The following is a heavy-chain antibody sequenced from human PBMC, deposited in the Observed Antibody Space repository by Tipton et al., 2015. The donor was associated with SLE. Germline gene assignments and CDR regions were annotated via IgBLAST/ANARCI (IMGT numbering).Heavy chain of an antibody. CDR2: IYYSGST. CDR1: GGSISSSSYY. CDR3: ARVWVWYGGRHFQH. D-gene: IGHD2-15*01. J-gene: IGHJ1*01. Sequence: TLSLTCTVSGGSISSSSYYWGWIRQPPGKGLEWIGSIYYSGSTNYNPSLKSRVTISVDTSKNQFSLKLSSVTAADTAVYYCARVWVWYGGRHFQHWGQGTLVTVPS. V-gene: IGHV4-39*07.